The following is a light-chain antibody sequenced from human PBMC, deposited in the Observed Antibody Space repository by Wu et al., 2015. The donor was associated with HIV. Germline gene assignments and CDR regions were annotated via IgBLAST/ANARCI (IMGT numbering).Light chain of an antibody. V-gene: IGKV3-11*01. J-gene: IGKJ5*01. CDR3: QHRSNWPIT. CDR1: QSVANY. CDR2: HAS. Sequence: EIVLTQSPATLSLSPGERATLSCRASQSVANYLAWYQQKPGQAPRLLIYHASNRATGIPARFSGSGSGTDFTLIISSLEPEDFAVHYCQHRSNWPITFGQGTRLEIK.